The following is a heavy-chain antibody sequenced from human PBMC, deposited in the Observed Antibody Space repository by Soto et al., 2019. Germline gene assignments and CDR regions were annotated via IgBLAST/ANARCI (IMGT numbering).Heavy chain of an antibody. D-gene: IGHD5-18*01. J-gene: IGHJ4*02. Sequence: PGGSLRLSCAASGFTFSSYWMSWVRQAPGKGLEWVANIKQDGSEKYYVDSVKGRFTISRDNAKNSLYLQMNSLRAEDTAVYYCAKDKDTAMVRYYFDYWGQGTLVTVSS. CDR1: GFTFSSYW. CDR2: IKQDGSEK. V-gene: IGHV3-7*03. CDR3: AKDKDTAMVRYYFDY.